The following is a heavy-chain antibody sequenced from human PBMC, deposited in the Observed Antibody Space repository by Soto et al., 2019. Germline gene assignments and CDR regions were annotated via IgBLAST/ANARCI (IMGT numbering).Heavy chain of an antibody. CDR1: GYRFTSYW. D-gene: IGHD1-26*01. CDR3: ARPPYSASYYYFDQ. V-gene: IGHV5-51*01. CDR2: IYPGDSDT. J-gene: IGHJ4*02. Sequence: PVQSLRIWYKAAGYRFTSYWSGWVSQMHGKGLEWMGIIYPGDSDTIYSPSFQGQVTISADKSISTAYLQWNSLKASDTAMYYCARPPYSASYYYFDQWGQGTPVTVSS.